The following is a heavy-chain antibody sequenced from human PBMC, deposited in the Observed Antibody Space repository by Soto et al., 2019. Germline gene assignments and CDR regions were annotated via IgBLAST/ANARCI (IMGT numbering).Heavy chain of an antibody. V-gene: IGHV4-59*08. Sequence: SETLSLTCTVSGGSISSYYWSWIRQRPGKGLERVGFSYYSGSTNYNPSLKRRVTISVDTSKTAFSLKRSSVTAAATAVYFCARGASSSSEPNCSAPWGQGTLAPVSP. J-gene: IGHJ5*02. CDR2: SYYSGST. CDR3: ARGASSSSEPNCSAP. CDR1: GGSISSYY. D-gene: IGHD6-6*01.